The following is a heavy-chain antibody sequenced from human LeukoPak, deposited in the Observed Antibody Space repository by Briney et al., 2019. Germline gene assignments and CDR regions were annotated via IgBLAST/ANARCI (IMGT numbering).Heavy chain of an antibody. CDR1: GGSISSSSHY. Sequence: SETLSLTCTVSGGSISSSSHYWGWIRQPPGKGLEWIGSIYYSGNTYYNPSLKSRVTISVDTSKNQFSLKLSSVTATDTTVYYCARLFSSSWYRGAFDLWVQGTMVTVSS. CDR2: IYYSGNT. V-gene: IGHV4-39*01. J-gene: IGHJ3*01. D-gene: IGHD6-13*01. CDR3: ARLFSSSWYRGAFDL.